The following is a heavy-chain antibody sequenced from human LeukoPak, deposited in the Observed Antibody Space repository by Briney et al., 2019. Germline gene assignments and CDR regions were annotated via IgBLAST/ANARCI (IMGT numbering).Heavy chain of an antibody. Sequence: GASVKVSCKASGYTFTSYGISWVRQAPGRGLEWVGWISAYNGNTNYAQKLQGRVTMTTDTSTSTAHMELRSLRSDDTAVYYCARGWAAAGTSGDYYMDVWGKGTTVTISS. CDR1: GYTFTSYG. CDR2: ISAYNGNT. V-gene: IGHV1-18*01. J-gene: IGHJ6*03. CDR3: ARGWAAAGTSGDYYMDV. D-gene: IGHD6-13*01.